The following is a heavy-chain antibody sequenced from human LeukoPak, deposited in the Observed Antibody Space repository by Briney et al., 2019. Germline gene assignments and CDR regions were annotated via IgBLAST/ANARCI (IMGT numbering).Heavy chain of an antibody. CDR1: GFTFSSYA. Sequence: GGSLRLSCAASGFTFSSYAMSWVRQAPGKGLEWVSVISASGGSTYYAGSVKGRFTISRDNSKNTLYLQMNSLRAEDTALYYCAKDGGDLRFLEWLPRGGFDPWGQGTLVTVSS. D-gene: IGHD3-3*01. V-gene: IGHV3-23*01. CDR2: ISASGGST. J-gene: IGHJ5*02. CDR3: AKDGGDLRFLEWLPRGGFDP.